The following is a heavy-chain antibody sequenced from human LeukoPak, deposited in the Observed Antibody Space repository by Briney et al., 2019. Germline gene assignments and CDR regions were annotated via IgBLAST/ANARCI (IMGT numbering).Heavy chain of an antibody. CDR2: ISWNGGNI. Sequence: GGSLRLSCAASGFLVNINYMTWIRQAPGKGLEWVSGISWNGGNIGYADSVKGRFTISRDNAENSLYLQMNSLRVEDTALYYCAKDFSSTSYYYYGMDVWGQGTTVTVSS. V-gene: IGHV3-9*01. J-gene: IGHJ6*02. D-gene: IGHD2/OR15-2a*01. CDR1: GFLVNINY. CDR3: AKDFSSTSYYYYGMDV.